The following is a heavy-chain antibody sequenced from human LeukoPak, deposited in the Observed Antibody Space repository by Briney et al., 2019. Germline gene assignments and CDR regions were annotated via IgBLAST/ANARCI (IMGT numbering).Heavy chain of an antibody. V-gene: IGHV3-21*01. Sequence: GGSLRLSCAASGFTFSSYSMNWVRQAPGKGLEWVSSISSSSSYIYYADSVKGRFTISRDNAKNSLYLQMNSLRAEDTAVYYCARLSGGYYYGSGSSYYYYYMDVWGKGTTVTISS. CDR3: ARLSGGYYYGSGSSYYYYYMDV. CDR1: GFTFSSYS. CDR2: ISSSSSYI. D-gene: IGHD3-10*01. J-gene: IGHJ6*03.